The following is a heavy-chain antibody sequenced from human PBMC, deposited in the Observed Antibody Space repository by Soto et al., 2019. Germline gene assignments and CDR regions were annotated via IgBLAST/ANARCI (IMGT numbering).Heavy chain of an antibody. CDR2: ISGSGGST. J-gene: IGHJ6*02. Sequence: PGGSLRLSCAASGFTFSSYAMSWVRQAPGKGLEWVSAISGSGGSTYYADSVKGRFTISRDNSKNTLYLQMNSLRAEDTAVYYCAKDREMATISPYYYYGMDVWGQGTTVTVSS. D-gene: IGHD5-12*01. V-gene: IGHV3-23*01. CDR3: AKDREMATISPYYYYGMDV. CDR1: GFTFSSYA.